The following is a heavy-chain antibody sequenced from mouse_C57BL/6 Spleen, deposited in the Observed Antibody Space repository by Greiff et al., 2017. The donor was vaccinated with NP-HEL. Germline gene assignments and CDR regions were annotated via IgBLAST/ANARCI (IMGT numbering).Heavy chain of an antibody. CDR2: IWSGGST. CDR1: GFSLTSYG. J-gene: IGHJ3*01. V-gene: IGHV2-2*01. CDR3: ANYYGSSPFAY. Sequence: VPLQQSGPGLVQPSQSLSITCKVSGFSLTSYGVHWVRPSPGKGLEWLGVIWSGGSTDYNAAIISRLSISKDNSKSQVCFKMNSLQADDTAIYYCANYYGSSPFAYWGQGTLVTVSA. D-gene: IGHD1-1*01.